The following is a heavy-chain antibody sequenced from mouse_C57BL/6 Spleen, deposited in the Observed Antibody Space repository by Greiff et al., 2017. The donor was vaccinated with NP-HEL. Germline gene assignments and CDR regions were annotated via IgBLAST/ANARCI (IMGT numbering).Heavy chain of an antibody. Sequence: EVQLQESGAELVRPGASVKLSCTASGFNIKDDYMHWVKQRPEQGLEWIGWIDPENGDTEYASKFQGKATITADTSSNTAYLQLSSLTSEDTAVYYCTTQVYSRFAYWGQGTLVTVSA. CDR3: TTQVYSRFAY. CDR1: GFNIKDDY. CDR2: IDPENGDT. V-gene: IGHV14-4*01. D-gene: IGHD1-3*01. J-gene: IGHJ3*01.